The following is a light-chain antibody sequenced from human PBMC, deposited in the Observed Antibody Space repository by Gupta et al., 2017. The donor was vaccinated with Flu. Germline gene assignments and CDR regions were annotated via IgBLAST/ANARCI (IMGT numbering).Light chain of an antibody. J-gene: IGKJ5*01. CDR1: QSVSIRY. CDR2: GAS. CDR3: QQYGSSPPIT. V-gene: IGKV3-20*01. Sequence: EIVFTHTPPTLSLSPGERATLSCRASQSVSIRYLAWYQQKPGQAPRLLIYGASSRDTGITDRFSGSGYGTDLTLTISRREPEDFAVYYCQQYGSSPPITFGQGTRMEIK.